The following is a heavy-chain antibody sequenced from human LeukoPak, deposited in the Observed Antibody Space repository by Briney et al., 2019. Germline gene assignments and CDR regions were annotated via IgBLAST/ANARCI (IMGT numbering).Heavy chain of an antibody. J-gene: IGHJ4*02. Sequence: SETLSLTCTVSGGSISSYYWSWIRQPLGKGLEWIGYIYYSGSTNYNPSLKSRVTISVDTSKSQFSLKLSSVTAADTAVYYCARYVWGSYPTFEDYWGQGTLVTVSS. D-gene: IGHD3-16*02. CDR2: IYYSGST. CDR3: ARYVWGSYPTFEDY. CDR1: GGSISSYY. V-gene: IGHV4-59*01.